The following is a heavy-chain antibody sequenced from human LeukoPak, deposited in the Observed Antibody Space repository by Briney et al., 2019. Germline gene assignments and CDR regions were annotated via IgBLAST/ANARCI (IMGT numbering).Heavy chain of an antibody. Sequence: GGSLRLSCAASGFTFSSYGMHWVRQAPGKGLEWVAVISYDGSNKYYADSVKGRFTISRDNSRNTLYLQMNSLRAEDTAVYYCAKELRGYSYGLRNNWFDPWGQGTLVTVSS. J-gene: IGHJ5*02. CDR2: ISYDGSNK. V-gene: IGHV3-30*18. D-gene: IGHD5-18*01. CDR1: GFTFSSYG. CDR3: AKELRGYSYGLRNNWFDP.